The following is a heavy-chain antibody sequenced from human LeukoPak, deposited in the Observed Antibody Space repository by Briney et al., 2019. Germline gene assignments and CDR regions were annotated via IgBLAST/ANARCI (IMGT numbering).Heavy chain of an antibody. CDR1: GFTFSNAW. D-gene: IGHD3-10*01. CDR2: ISGSGGST. V-gene: IGHV3-23*01. CDR3: AKRSGSGSYSSYSFDY. Sequence: GGSLRLSCAVSGFTFSNAWMNWARQAPGKGLEWVSAISGSGGSTYYADSVKGRFTISRDNSKNTLYLQMNSLRAEDTAVYYCAKRSGSGSYSSYSFDYWGQGTLVTVSS. J-gene: IGHJ4*02.